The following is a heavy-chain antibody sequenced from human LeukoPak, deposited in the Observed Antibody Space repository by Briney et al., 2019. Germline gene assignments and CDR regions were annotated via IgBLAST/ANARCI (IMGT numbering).Heavy chain of an antibody. J-gene: IGHJ3*02. D-gene: IGHD4-17*01. CDR3: TTVTTRFDAFDI. CDR1: GFTFDDYA. V-gene: IGHV3-9*01. CDR2: ISWNSVNI. Sequence: PGRSLRLSCAASGFTFDDYAMHWVRQAPGKGLEWVSGISWNSVNIGHEDSVKGRFTISRDNAKNSLYLQMNSLRAEDTALYYCTTVTTRFDAFDIWGQGTMVTVSS.